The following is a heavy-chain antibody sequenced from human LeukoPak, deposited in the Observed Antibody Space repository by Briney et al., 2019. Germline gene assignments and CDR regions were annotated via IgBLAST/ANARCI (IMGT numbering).Heavy chain of an antibody. CDR1: GGSISSYY. V-gene: IGHV4-59*01. D-gene: IGHD3-22*01. Sequence: PSETLSLTCTVSGGSISSYYWSWIRQSPGKGLEWIGYMYYSGSTNYNPSLRSRVTILVDTSKNQFSLKLSSVTAADTAVYYCARGSEDSSGYSFDYWGQGTLVTVSS. J-gene: IGHJ4*02. CDR2: MYYSGST. CDR3: ARGSEDSSGYSFDY.